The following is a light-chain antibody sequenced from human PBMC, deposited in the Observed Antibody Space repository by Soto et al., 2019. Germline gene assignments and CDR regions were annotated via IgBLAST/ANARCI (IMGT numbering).Light chain of an antibody. CDR1: SSDVGSYNL. Sequence: QSVLTQPASVSGSPGQSITISCTGTSSDVGSYNLVSWYQQYPGKAPKLIIYEVIKRPSGISNRFSGSKSGNTASLTISGLQAEDEADYYCCSYAGSTTLLFGGGTKVTVL. CDR3: CSYAGSTTLL. J-gene: IGLJ2*01. CDR2: EVI. V-gene: IGLV2-23*01.